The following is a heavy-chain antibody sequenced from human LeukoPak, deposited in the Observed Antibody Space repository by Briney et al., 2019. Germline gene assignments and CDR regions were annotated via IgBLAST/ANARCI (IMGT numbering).Heavy chain of an antibody. J-gene: IGHJ4*02. Sequence: GGSLRLSCAASGFTFSSYGMSWVRQAPGKGLEWVSAISGSGGSTYYADSVKGRFTISRDNSKSTLYLQMNSLRAEDTAVYYCAKDRGTTLQYHYFDYWGQGTLVTVSS. CDR1: GFTFSSYG. V-gene: IGHV3-23*01. CDR3: AKDRGTTLQYHYFDY. CDR2: ISGSGGST. D-gene: IGHD1-26*01.